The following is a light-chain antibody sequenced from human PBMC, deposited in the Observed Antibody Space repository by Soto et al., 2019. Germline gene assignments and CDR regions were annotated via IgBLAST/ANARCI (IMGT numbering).Light chain of an antibody. CDR3: GTWDSSLSVGV. CDR1: SSHIGNNY. J-gene: IGLJ7*01. Sequence: QSVLTQPPSVSAAPGQRVTISCSGSSSHIGNNYVSWYQQLPGTAPKLLIYENNKRPSGIPDRFSGSKSGTSATLGITGLQTGDEADYYCGTWDSSLSVGVFGGGTQLTVL. V-gene: IGLV1-51*02. CDR2: ENN.